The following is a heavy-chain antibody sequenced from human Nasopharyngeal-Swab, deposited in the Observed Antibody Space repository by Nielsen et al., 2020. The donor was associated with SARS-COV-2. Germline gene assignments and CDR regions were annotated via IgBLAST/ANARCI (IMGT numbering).Heavy chain of an antibody. J-gene: IGHJ4*02. V-gene: IGHV4-61*02. CDR2: IYTSGST. D-gene: IGHD3-16*01. CDR3: ARQTYYDYVWGVGHFDY. Sequence: SETLSLTCTVSGGSISSGSYYWSGIRQPAGKGLEWIGRIYTSGSTNYNPSLKSRVTISVDTSKNQFSLKLSSVTAADTAVYYCARQTYYDYVWGVGHFDYWGQGTLVTVSS. CDR1: GGSISSGSYY.